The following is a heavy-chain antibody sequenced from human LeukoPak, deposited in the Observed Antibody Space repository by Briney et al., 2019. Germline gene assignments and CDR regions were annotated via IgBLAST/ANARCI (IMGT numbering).Heavy chain of an antibody. CDR2: IYYSGST. CDR1: GGSISWYY. CDR3: ARGYYGDYVSDSYFQH. J-gene: IGHJ1*01. V-gene: IGHV4-59*01. D-gene: IGHD4-17*01. Sequence: SETLSLTCTVSGGSISWYYWSWIRQPPGKGLEWIGYIYYSGSTNYNPSLKSRVTISVDTSKNQFSLKLSSVTAADTAVYYCARGYYGDYVSDSYFQHWGQGTLVTVSS.